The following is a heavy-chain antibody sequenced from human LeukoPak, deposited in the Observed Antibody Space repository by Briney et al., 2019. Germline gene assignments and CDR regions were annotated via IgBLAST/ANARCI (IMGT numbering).Heavy chain of an antibody. CDR1: GFTFDDYA. J-gene: IGHJ6*02. D-gene: IGHD3-10*01. Sequence: PGGSLRLSCAASGFTFDDYAMHWVRQAPGKGLEWVSLISGDGGSTYYADSVKGRFTISRDNSKNSLYLQMNSLRTEDTALYYCAKDSLDYGSGRGNGMDVWGQGTTVTVSS. CDR2: ISGDGGST. V-gene: IGHV3-43*02. CDR3: AKDSLDYGSGRGNGMDV.